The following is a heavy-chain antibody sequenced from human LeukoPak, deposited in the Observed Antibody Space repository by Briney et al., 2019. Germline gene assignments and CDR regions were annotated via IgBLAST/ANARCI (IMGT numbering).Heavy chain of an antibody. D-gene: IGHD5-18*01. CDR2: ISYDGSNK. CDR1: GFTFSSYG. Sequence: GGSLRLSCAASGFTFSSYGMHWVRQAPGKGLEWVAVISYDGSNKYYADSVKGRFTISRDKSKNTLYLQITSLRAEDTAVYYCAKGVYSYGPFDYWGQGTLVTVSS. CDR3: AKGVYSYGPFDY. V-gene: IGHV3-30*18. J-gene: IGHJ4*02.